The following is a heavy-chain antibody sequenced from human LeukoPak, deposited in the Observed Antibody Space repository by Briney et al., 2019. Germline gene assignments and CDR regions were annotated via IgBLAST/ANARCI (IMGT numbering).Heavy chain of an antibody. D-gene: IGHD2-15*01. CDR2: ISSSGDNT. CDR3: AKTRGYCSGGSCYPDY. CDR1: GFTFSNYA. Sequence: PGGSLRLSCAASGFTFSNYAMSWVRQAPGNGLEWVSGISSSGDNTYYVDSVKGRFTISRDNSKNTLYLQMNSLRAEDTAIYYCAKTRGYCSGGSCYPDYWGQGTLVTVSS. V-gene: IGHV3-23*01. J-gene: IGHJ4*02.